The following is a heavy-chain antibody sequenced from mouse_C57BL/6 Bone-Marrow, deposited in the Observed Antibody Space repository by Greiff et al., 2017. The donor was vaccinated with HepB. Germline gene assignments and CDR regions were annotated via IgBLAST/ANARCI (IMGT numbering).Heavy chain of an antibody. J-gene: IGHJ4*01. D-gene: IGHD1-1*01. Sequence: VKVVESGPGLVAPSQSLSITCTVSGFSLTSYGVDWVRQSPGKGLEWLGVIWGVGSTNYNSALKSRLSISKDNSKSQVFLKMNSLQTDDTAMYYCASPMHYYGSSYYAMDYWGQGTSVTVSS. V-gene: IGHV2-6*01. CDR2: IWGVGST. CDR3: ASPMHYYGSSYYAMDY. CDR1: GFSLTSYG.